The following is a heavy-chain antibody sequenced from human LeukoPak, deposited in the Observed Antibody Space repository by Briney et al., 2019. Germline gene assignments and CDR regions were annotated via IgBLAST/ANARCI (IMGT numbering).Heavy chain of an antibody. CDR3: ARVANITTFGMDV. CDR1: GLPFSYYG. J-gene: IGHJ6*02. D-gene: IGHD3-9*01. Sequence: GGSLRLSCATSGLPFSYYGMHWVRQAPGQGPEWVAVIWYDGSKKYYADSVKGRFTISRDNSKNTLYLQMNSLRVEDTAVYYCARVANITTFGMDVWGQGTTATVSS. V-gene: IGHV3-33*01. CDR2: IWYDGSKK.